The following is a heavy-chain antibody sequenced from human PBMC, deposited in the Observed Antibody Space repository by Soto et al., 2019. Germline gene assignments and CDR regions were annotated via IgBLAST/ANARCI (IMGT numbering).Heavy chain of an antibody. J-gene: IGHJ4*02. V-gene: IGHV3-30-3*01. CDR3: AKVDFDSSGYYLDY. Sequence: GGSLRLSCAASGFTFSSYAMHWVRQAPGKGLEWVAVISYDGSNKYYADSVKGRFTISRDNSKNTLYLQMNSLRAEDTAVYYCAKVDFDSSGYYLDYWGQGTLVTVSS. CDR2: ISYDGSNK. CDR1: GFTFSSYA. D-gene: IGHD3-22*01.